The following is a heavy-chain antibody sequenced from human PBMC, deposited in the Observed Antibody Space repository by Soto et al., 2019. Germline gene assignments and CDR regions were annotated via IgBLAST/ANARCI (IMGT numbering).Heavy chain of an antibody. J-gene: IGHJ4*02. CDR2: ISGSGGST. CDR3: AKSRNEDPYDFWSGYYWEIDY. V-gene: IGHV3-23*01. CDR1: GFTFSSYA. D-gene: IGHD3-3*01. Sequence: GGSLRLSCAASGFTFSSYAMSWVRQAPGKGLEWVSAISGSGGSTYYADSVKGRFTISRDNSKNTLYLQMNSLRAEDTAVYYCAKSRNEDPYDFWSGYYWEIDYWGQGTLVTVSS.